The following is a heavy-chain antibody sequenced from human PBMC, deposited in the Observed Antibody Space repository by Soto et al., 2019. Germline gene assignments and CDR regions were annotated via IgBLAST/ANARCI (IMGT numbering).Heavy chain of an antibody. V-gene: IGHV3-23*01. D-gene: IGHD3-3*01. CDR2: ISGSGGST. CDR1: GFTFSSYA. CDR3: AKDRRNYDFWSGYYNINYYYYGMDV. Sequence: PGGSLRLSCAASGFTFSSYAMSWVRQAPGKGLEWVLAISGSGGSTYYADSVKGRFTISRDNSKNTLYLQMNSLRAEDTAVYYCAKDRRNYDFWSGYYNINYYYYGMDVWGQGTTVTVSS. J-gene: IGHJ6*02.